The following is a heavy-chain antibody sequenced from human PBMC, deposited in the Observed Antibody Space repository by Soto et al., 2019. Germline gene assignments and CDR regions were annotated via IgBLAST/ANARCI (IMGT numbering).Heavy chain of an antibody. CDR3: ARDPSQDYYDSSGYYSWFDP. CDR1: GYTFTSYG. J-gene: IGHJ5*02. D-gene: IGHD3-22*01. Sequence: ASVKVSCKASGYTFTSYGISWVRQAPGQGLEWMGWISAYNGNTNYAQKLQGRVAMTTDTSTSTAYMELRSLRSDDTAVYYCARDPSQDYYDSSGYYSWFDPWG. CDR2: ISAYNGNT. V-gene: IGHV1-18*01.